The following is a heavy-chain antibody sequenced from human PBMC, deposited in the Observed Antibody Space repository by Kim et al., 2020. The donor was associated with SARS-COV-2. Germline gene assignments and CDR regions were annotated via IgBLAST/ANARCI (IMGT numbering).Heavy chain of an antibody. CDR3: ASYLVPAAFYWYFDL. J-gene: IGHJ2*01. V-gene: IGHV3-11*06. Sequence: DSVKGRFTISRDNAKNSLYLQMNSLRAEDTAVYYCASYLVPAAFYWYFDLWGRGTLVTVSS. D-gene: IGHD2-2*01.